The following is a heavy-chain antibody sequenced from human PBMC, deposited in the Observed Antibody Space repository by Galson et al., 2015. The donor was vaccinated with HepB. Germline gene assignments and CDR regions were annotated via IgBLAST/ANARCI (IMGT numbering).Heavy chain of an antibody. Sequence: SLRLSCAASGFTLSSYSMNWVRQAPGKGLEWVSSISSSSSYIYYADSVKGRFTISRDNAKNSLYLQMNNLRAEDTAVYYCAREKTAGTFYYGMDVWGQGTTVTVSS. V-gene: IGHV3-21*01. J-gene: IGHJ6*02. D-gene: IGHD6-13*01. CDR2: ISSSSSYI. CDR1: GFTLSSYS. CDR3: AREKTAGTFYYGMDV.